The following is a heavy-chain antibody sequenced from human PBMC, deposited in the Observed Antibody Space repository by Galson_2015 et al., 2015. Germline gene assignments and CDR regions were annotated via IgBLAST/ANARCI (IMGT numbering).Heavy chain of an antibody. D-gene: IGHD6-13*01. CDR2: IIPIFGTA. CDR1: GGTFSSYA. J-gene: IGHJ6*02. CDR3: ARPSTEYSSSWYPLSYYYGMDV. V-gene: IGHV1-69*13. Sequence: SVKVSCKASGGTFSSYAISWVRQAPGQGLEWMGGIIPIFGTANYAQKFQGRVTITADESTSTAYMELSSLRSEDTAVFYCARPSTEYSSSWYPLSYYYGMDVWGQGTTVTVSS.